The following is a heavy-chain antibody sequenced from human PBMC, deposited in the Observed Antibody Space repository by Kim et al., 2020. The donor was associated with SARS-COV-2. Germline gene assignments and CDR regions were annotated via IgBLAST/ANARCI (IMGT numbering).Heavy chain of an antibody. D-gene: IGHD3-9*01. J-gene: IGHJ2*01. V-gene: IGHV3-9*01. CDR1: GFTFDDYA. CDR3: AKDVTPLRYFDWYFDL. Sequence: GGSLRLSCAASGFTFDDYAMHWVRQAPGKGLEWVSGISWNSGSIGYADSVKGRFTISRDNAKNSLYLQMNSLRAEDTALYYCAKDVTPLRYFDWYFDLWGRGTLVTVSS. CDR2: ISWNSGSI.